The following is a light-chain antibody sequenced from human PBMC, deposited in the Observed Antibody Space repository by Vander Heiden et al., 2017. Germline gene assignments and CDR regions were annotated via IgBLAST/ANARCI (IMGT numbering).Light chain of an antibody. CDR2: EDN. Sequence: NFMLTQPHYASESPRKTVTISCTRSSGSIASNYVQWYQQRPGSSPTTVIYEDNQRPSGVPDRFSGSIDSSSNSASLTISGLKTEDEADYYCQSYDSSNQVFGGGTKLTVL. V-gene: IGLV6-57*01. J-gene: IGLJ3*02. CDR1: SGSIASNY. CDR3: QSYDSSNQV.